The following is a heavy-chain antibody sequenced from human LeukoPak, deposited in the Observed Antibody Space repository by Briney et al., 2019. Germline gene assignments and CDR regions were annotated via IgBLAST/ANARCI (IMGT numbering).Heavy chain of an antibody. Sequence: GRSLRLSCAASGFTFSSYGMHWVRQAPGKGLEWVAVIWYDGSNKYYADSVKGRFTISRDNSKNTLYLQMNSLRAEDTAVYYCARERTVPAAIWGAKGYYYYGMDVWSQGTTVTVSS. V-gene: IGHV3-33*01. CDR2: IWYDGSNK. D-gene: IGHD2-2*02. CDR1: GFTFSSYG. CDR3: ARERTVPAAIWGAKGYYYYGMDV. J-gene: IGHJ6*02.